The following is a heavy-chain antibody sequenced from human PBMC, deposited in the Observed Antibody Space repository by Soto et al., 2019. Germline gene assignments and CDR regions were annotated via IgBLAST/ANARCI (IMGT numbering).Heavy chain of an antibody. J-gene: IGHJ3*02. CDR1: GYTFTGYY. CDR2: INPNSGGT. V-gene: IGHV1-2*04. CDR3: ARSLGVTPRDAFDI. Sequence: AASVKVSCKASGYTFTGYYMHWVRQAPGQGLEWMGWINPNSGGTNYAQKFQGWVTMTRDTPISTAYMELSRLRSDDTAVYYCARSLGVTPRDAFDIWGQGTMVTVSS. D-gene: IGHD2-21*02.